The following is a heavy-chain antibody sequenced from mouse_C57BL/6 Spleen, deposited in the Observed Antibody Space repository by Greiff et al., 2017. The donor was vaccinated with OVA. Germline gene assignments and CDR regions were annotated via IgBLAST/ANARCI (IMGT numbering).Heavy chain of an antibody. CDR2: IWSGGST. CDR3: ARNPLDSSGYVGFAY. V-gene: IGHV2-2*01. CDR1: GFSLTSYG. J-gene: IGHJ3*01. D-gene: IGHD3-2*02. Sequence: QVQLQQSGPGLVQPSQSLSITCTVSGFSLTSYGVHWVRQSPGKGLEWLGVIWSGGSTDYNAAFISRLSISKDNSKSQVFFKMNSLQADDTAIYYCARNPLDSSGYVGFAYWGQGTLVTVSA.